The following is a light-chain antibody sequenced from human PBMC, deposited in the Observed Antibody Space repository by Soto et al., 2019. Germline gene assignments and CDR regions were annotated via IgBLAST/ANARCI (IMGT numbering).Light chain of an antibody. CDR3: QQYDTWPRT. Sequence: EIVLTQSPGTLSLSPGARATLSCRASQSVSNNYLAWYQQKPGQAPRLLIYGASNRATGIPARFSGSGSGTEFTLSISSLQSDDFGVYYCQQYDTWPRTFGQGTKVDIK. V-gene: IGKV3-20*01. J-gene: IGKJ1*01. CDR1: QSVSNNY. CDR2: GAS.